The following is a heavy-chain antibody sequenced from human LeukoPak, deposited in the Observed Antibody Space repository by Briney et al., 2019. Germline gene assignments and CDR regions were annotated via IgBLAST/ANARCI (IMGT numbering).Heavy chain of an antibody. D-gene: IGHD2-2*01. V-gene: IGHV3-7*01. CDR3: ASTATCSL. CDR2: IKQDGSEK. Sequence: GGSLRLPCAASGFTFSNYWMTWVRQAPGKGLEWVANIKQDGSEKNYVDSVKGRFTISRDNAQNSLYLQMNSLRAEDTAVCYCASTATCSLWGQGTMVTVSS. J-gene: IGHJ3*01. CDR1: GFTFSNYW.